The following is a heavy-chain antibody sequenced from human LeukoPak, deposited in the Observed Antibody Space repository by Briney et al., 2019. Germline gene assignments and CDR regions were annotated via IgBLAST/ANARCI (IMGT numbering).Heavy chain of an antibody. CDR3: ARHVPSDWLLLGYYFDY. J-gene: IGHJ4*02. D-gene: IGHD3-9*01. Sequence: SETLSLTCTVSGGSISSSSYYWGWIRQPPGKGLEWIGSIYYSGSTYYNPSLKSRVTISVDTSKNQFSLKLSSVTAADTAVYCCARHVPSDWLLLGYYFDYWGQGTLVTVSS. CDR2: IYYSGST. CDR1: GGSISSSSYY. V-gene: IGHV4-39*01.